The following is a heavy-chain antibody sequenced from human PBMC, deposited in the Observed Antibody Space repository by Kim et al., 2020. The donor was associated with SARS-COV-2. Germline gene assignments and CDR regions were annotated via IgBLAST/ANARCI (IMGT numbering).Heavy chain of an antibody. CDR3: ELRAASGIVR. Sequence: GGSLRLSCAASGLTLSDYRMYWVRQAPGKGLVWVSRFNSDGTTTTYADSVKGRFTISRGNADNTVYLQMNSLRVEDTAVYYCELRAASGIVRWGQGTLVT. V-gene: IGHV3-74*01. J-gene: IGHJ4*02. CDR1: GLTLSDYR. D-gene: IGHD2-15*01. CDR2: FNSDGTTT.